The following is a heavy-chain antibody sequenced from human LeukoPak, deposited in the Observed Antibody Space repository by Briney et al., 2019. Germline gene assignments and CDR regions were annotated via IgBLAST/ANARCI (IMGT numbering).Heavy chain of an antibody. Sequence: SETLSLTCAVYGGSFSGYYWGWIRQPPGKGLEWIGEINHSGSTNYNPSLKSRVTISVDTSKNQFSLKLSSVTAADTAVYYCARGRLLRLRFLEWLSVHFDYWGQGTLVTVSS. V-gene: IGHV4-34*01. J-gene: IGHJ4*02. D-gene: IGHD3-3*01. CDR2: INHSGST. CDR3: ARGRLLRLRFLEWLSVHFDY. CDR1: GGSFSGYY.